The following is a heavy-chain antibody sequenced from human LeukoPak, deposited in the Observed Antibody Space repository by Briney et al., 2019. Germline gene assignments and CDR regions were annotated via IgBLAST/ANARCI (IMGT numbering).Heavy chain of an antibody. V-gene: IGHV3-30-3*01. Sequence: GGSLRLSRAASGFTFSSYAMHWVRQAPGKGLEWVAVISYDGSNKYYADSVKDRFTISRDNSKNTLYLQMNSLRAEDTAVYYWGRGYGWNSGPGGWGQGTLVTVSS. CDR2: ISYDGSNK. J-gene: IGHJ4*02. D-gene: IGHD4-23*01. CDR1: GFTFSSYA. CDR3: GRGYGWNSGPGG.